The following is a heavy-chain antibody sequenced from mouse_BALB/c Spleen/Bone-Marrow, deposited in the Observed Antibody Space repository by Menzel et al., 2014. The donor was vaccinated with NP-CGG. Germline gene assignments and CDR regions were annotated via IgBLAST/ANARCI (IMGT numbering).Heavy chain of an antibody. D-gene: IGHD2-3*01. V-gene: IGHV1-14*01. CDR3: AREGWLLRFEY. J-gene: IGHJ2*01. CDR1: GYLFTSYV. Sequence: SGPELVKPGTSVKMSFKASGYLFTSYVLDWVKQKPGKGLAWIGYINPYNDFTNYNEKFKGKATLTSDKSSSTAYMEGSSLTSEDSAVYYCAREGWLLRFEYWGQGPTLTVPS. CDR2: INPYNDFT.